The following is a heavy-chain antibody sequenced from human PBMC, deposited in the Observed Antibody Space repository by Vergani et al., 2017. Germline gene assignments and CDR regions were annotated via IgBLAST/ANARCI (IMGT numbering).Heavy chain of an antibody. CDR2: MNPKTGPP. V-gene: IGHV7-4-1*02. D-gene: IGHD1-7*01. J-gene: IGHJ4*02. CDR1: GYTFTDSP. Sequence: QVRLVQSGSEFKRPGASVKISCTASGYTFTDSPINWLRQAPGQGLEWIEWMNPKTGPPTFAPDFAGRFGVAMATSVRAAFLGMSRLTSGDTAVYVCAGGRGSVARTALYYWNYGGQGTLVTVSS. CDR3: AGGRGSVARTALYYWNY.